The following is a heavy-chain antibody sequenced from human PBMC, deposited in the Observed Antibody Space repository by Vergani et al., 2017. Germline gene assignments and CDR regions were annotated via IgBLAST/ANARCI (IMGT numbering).Heavy chain of an antibody. Sequence: EVQLVESGGGLVQPGGSLRLSCAASGFPLSNAWIHWVRQGPGKGLEWVSAISGIGGSTYYADSVKGRFTISRDNSKNTLYLQMNSLRAEDTAVYYCAKDRSSSGYANAFDIWGQGTMVTVSS. CDR3: AKDRSSSGYANAFDI. J-gene: IGHJ3*02. CDR1: GFPLSNAW. D-gene: IGHD3-22*01. V-gene: IGHV3-23*04. CDR2: ISGIGGST.